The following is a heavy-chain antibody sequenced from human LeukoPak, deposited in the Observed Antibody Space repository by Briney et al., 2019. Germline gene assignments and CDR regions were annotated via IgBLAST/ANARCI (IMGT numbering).Heavy chain of an antibody. CDR2: IKQDGSEK. Sequence: GGSLRLSCAASGFTFSSYWMSWVRQAPGKGLEWVANIKQDGSEKYYVDSVKGRFTISRDNAKNSLYLQMNSLRAEDTAVYYCARVAIILRWFGELSFGPTYWFDPWGQGTLVTVSS. D-gene: IGHD3-10*01. V-gene: IGHV3-7*01. CDR1: GFTFSSYW. CDR3: ARVAIILRWFGELSFGPTYWFDP. J-gene: IGHJ5*02.